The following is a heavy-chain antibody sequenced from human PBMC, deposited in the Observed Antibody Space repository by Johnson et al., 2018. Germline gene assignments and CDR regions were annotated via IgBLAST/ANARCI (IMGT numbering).Heavy chain of an antibody. D-gene: IGHD3-16*01. V-gene: IGHV3-15*07. J-gene: IGHJ1*01. CDR3: TTAGLTGGIFQH. Sequence: VQLVESGGGLVKPGGSLRLSCAVSGFSFVNAWMNWVRQAPGKGLEWVGRIKSKTDGGTIDYGAPVKGRFTISRDDSKNTLYLQMNSLKTEDTAVYYCTTAGLTGGIFQHWGQGTLVTVSS. CDR1: GFSFVNAW. CDR2: IKSKTDGGTI.